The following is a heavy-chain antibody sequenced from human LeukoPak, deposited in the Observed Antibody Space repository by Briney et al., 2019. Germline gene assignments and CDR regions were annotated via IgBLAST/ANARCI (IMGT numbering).Heavy chain of an antibody. CDR2: IIPIFGTA. V-gene: IGHV1-69*06. D-gene: IGHD2-2*01. CDR1: GGTFSSYA. CDR3: AREKYCSSTSCTNFDY. Sequence: SVKVSCKASGGTFSSYAISWVRQAPGQGLEWMGGIIPIFGTANYAQKFQGRVTITADKSTSTAYMELSSLRSEDTAVYYCAREKYCSSTSCTNFDYWGQGTLVTVSS. J-gene: IGHJ4*02.